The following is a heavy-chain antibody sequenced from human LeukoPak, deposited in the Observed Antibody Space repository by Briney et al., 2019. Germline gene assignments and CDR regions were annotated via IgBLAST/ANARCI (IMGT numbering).Heavy chain of an antibody. V-gene: IGHV4-34*01. CDR3: ARGHYDFGSGYYTD. Sequence: SETLSLTCAVYGGSFSGYYWSWIRQPPGKGLEWIGEINHSGGTNYNPSLKSRVTISVDTSKNQFSLKMSSVTAADTAVYYCARGHYDFGSGYYTDWGQGTLVTVSS. CDR2: INHSGGT. D-gene: IGHD3-3*01. J-gene: IGHJ4*02. CDR1: GGSFSGYY.